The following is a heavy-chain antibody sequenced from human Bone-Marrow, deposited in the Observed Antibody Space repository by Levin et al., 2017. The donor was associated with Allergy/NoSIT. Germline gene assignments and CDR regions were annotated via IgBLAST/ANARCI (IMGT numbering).Heavy chain of an antibody. J-gene: IGHJ5*02. V-gene: IGHV3-7*01. CDR1: GFTFSSYW. CDR2: IKQDGSEK. CDR3: ARDLHRIQLWPGWFDP. Sequence: PGGSLRLSCAASGFTFSSYWMSWVRQAPGKGLEWVANIKQDGSEKYYVDSVKGRFTISRDNAKNSLYLQMNSLRAEDTAVYYCARDLHRIQLWPGWFDPWGQGTLVTVSS. D-gene: IGHD5-18*01.